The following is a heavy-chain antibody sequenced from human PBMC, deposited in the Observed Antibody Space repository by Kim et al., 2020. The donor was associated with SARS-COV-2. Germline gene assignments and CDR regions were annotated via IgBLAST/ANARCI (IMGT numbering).Heavy chain of an antibody. CDR3: ARRGYSYSFDY. D-gene: IGHD5-12*01. V-gene: IGHV5-51*01. CDR2: DT. Sequence: DTTYSPSFQGQVSISVDKSINTAYLQWSSLEASDTAMYYCARRGYSYSFDYWGQGTLVTVSS. J-gene: IGHJ4*02.